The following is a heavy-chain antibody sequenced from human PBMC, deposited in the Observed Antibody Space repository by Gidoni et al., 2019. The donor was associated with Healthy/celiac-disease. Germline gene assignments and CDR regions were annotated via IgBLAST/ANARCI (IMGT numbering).Heavy chain of an antibody. D-gene: IGHD3-9*01. V-gene: IGHV4-34*01. CDR1: GGSFSGYY. Sequence: QVQLQQWGAGLLKPSETLSLPCAVYGGSFSGYYWSWIRQPPGKGLAWIGEINHSGSTNYNPSLKSRVTISVDTSKNQFSLKLSSVTAADTAVYYCARGLNYDILTGYYQYNWFDPWGQGTLVTVSS. J-gene: IGHJ5*02. CDR3: ARGLNYDILTGYYQYNWFDP. CDR2: INHSGST.